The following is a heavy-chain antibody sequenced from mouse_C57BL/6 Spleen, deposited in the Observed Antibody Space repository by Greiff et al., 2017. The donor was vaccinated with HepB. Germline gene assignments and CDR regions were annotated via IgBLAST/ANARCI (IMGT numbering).Heavy chain of an antibody. J-gene: IGHJ2*01. CDR3: ARRSSTVVARFDY. CDR1: GYTFTSYG. CDR2: IYPRSGNT. Sequence: VKLQESGAELARPGASVKLSCKASGYTFTSYGISWVKQRTGQGLEWIGEIYPRSGNTYYNEKFKGKATLTADKSSSTAYMELRSLTSEDSAVYFCARRSSTVVARFDYWGQGTTLTVSS. D-gene: IGHD1-1*01. V-gene: IGHV1-81*01.